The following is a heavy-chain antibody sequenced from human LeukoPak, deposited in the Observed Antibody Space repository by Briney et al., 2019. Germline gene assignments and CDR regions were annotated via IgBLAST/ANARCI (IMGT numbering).Heavy chain of an antibody. D-gene: IGHD1-26*01. Sequence: SETLSLTCTVSGYSISSGYYWGWIRQPPGKGLEWIGSIYHSGSTYYNPSLKSRVTISVDTSKNQFSLKLSSVTAADTAVYYCARVLRGSPDYWGQGTLVSVSS. V-gene: IGHV4-38-2*02. CDR1: GYSISSGYY. J-gene: IGHJ4*02. CDR3: ARVLRGSPDY. CDR2: IYHSGST.